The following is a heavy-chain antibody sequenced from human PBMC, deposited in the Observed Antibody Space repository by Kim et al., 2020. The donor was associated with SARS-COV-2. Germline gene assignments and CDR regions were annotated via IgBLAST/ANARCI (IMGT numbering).Heavy chain of an antibody. V-gene: IGHV3-74*01. CDR1: GFTFSSYW. CDR2: INSDVSST. Sequence: GGSLRLSCAASGFTFSSYWMHWVRQAPGKGLVWVSRINSDVSSTSYGDSVTGRFTISRDNAKNTLYLQMHSLSAEDTAVYYCASLGVGRNYYYMDVWGKG. J-gene: IGHJ6*03. CDR3: ASLGVGRNYYYMDV. D-gene: IGHD2-15*01.